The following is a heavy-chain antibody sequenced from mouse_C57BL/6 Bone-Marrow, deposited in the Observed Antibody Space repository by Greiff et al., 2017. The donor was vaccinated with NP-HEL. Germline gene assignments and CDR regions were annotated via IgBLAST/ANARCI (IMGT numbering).Heavy chain of an antibody. CDR1: GFTFSSFG. V-gene: IGHV5-17*02. CDR3: ARGIYYDMDY. CDR2: ISSGSRTI. J-gene: IGHJ4*01. Sequence: VQLKESGGGLVQPGRSRNLSCAASGFTFSSFGMHWVRQAPEKGLEWVAYISSGSRTIYYAGAVKGRFAISRDNPKNTLFLQMTSLRSEDTAIYYCARGIYYDMDYWGQGTSVTVSS.